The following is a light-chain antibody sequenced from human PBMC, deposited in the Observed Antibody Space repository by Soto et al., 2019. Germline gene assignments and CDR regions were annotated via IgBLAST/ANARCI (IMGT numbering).Light chain of an antibody. CDR1: QTITSN. CDR2: GAS. Sequence: EIVMTQPPVTLSLSPGDTATLSCRASQTITSNLAWYQQKPGQPPRLLIYGASTRATGIPARFSGSGSGTEFTLTITNLQSEDFAVYYCQQYSSWVTFGGGTQLEI. V-gene: IGKV3-15*01. CDR3: QQYSSWVT. J-gene: IGKJ4*01.